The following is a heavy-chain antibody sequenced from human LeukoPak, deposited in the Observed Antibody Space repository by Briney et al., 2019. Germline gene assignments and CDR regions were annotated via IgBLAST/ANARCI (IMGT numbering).Heavy chain of an antibody. V-gene: IGHV3-23*01. CDR3: AKSTSPLYYYYGMDV. CDR1: GFTFSNYA. D-gene: IGHD2-2*01. Sequence: VGSLRLSRAASGFTFSNYAMSWVRQAPGKGLEWVSTISGSGGSTYYADSVKGRFTISRDNSKNTLYLQLNSLRAEDTAVYYCAKSTSPLYYYYGMDVWGQGTTVTVSS. CDR2: ISGSGGST. J-gene: IGHJ6*02.